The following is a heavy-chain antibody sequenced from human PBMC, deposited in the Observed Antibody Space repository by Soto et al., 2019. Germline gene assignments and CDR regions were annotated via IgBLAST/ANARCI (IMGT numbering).Heavy chain of an antibody. Sequence: SGPTLVNPTQTLTQSCTFSGFSLSTSGVGVGWIRPPPGKALEWLALIYWNDDKRYSPSLKSRLTITKDTSKNQVVLTMTNMDPVDTATYYCPLATTVPLFDYWGQGTLVT. J-gene: IGHJ4*02. D-gene: IGHD4-4*01. CDR3: PLATTVPLFDY. CDR1: GFSLSTSGVG. V-gene: IGHV2-5*01. CDR2: IYWNDDK.